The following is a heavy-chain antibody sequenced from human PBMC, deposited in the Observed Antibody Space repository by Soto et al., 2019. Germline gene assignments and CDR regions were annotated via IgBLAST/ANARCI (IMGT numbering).Heavy chain of an antibody. J-gene: IGHJ5*02. V-gene: IGHV3-30*18. CDR1: GFTFSSYG. Sequence: PVGSLRLSCAASGFTFSSYGMHWVRQAPGKGLEWVAVISYDGSNKYYADSVKGRFTISRDNSKNTLYLQMNSLRAEDTAVYYCAKEVAITMIVVAHGGFDPWGQGTLVTVSS. CDR2: ISYDGSNK. D-gene: IGHD3-22*01. CDR3: AKEVAITMIVVAHGGFDP.